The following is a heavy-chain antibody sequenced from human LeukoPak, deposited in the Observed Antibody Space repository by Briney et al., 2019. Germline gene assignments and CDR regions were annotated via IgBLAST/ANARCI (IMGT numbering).Heavy chain of an antibody. CDR2: MNPNSGNT. Sequence: ASVKVSCRASGYTFTDYYIHWVRQAPGQGLEWMGWMNPNSGNTGYAQKFQGRVTMTRNTSISTAYMELSSLRSEDTAVYYCARGSRDIVVVVAAYNWFDPWGQGTLVTVSS. J-gene: IGHJ5*02. V-gene: IGHV1-8*02. CDR1: GYTFTDYY. CDR3: ARGSRDIVVVVAAYNWFDP. D-gene: IGHD2-15*01.